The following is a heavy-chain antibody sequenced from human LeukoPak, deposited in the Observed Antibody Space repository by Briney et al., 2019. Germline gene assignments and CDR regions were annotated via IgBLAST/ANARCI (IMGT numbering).Heavy chain of an antibody. CDR3: ARELVGSASYYHALDV. J-gene: IGHJ6*02. Sequence: PGGSLRLSCTTSGFTFRSYAMNWVRQAPGKGLEWISYISGSGDTMYYAGSVKGRFTISRNNAKTSLFLQMTSLRGEDTAVYYCARELVGSASYYHALDVWGQGTPVTVSS. V-gene: IGHV3-48*03. CDR2: ISGSGDTM. D-gene: IGHD1-26*01. CDR1: GFTFRSYA.